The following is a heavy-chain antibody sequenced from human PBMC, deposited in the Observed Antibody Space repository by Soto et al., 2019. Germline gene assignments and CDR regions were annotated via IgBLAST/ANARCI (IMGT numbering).Heavy chain of an antibody. V-gene: IGHV1-3*01. Sequence: GASVKVSCKASGYTFTTYPIHWVRQAPGQSLEWMGWINPANGDTGYSQKFQGRVTITRDTPARTAYMEVSSLRSEDTAVYYCARKDYYGSGCYHFDYWGQGTLVTASS. CDR3: ARKDYYGSGCYHFDY. J-gene: IGHJ4*02. CDR1: GYTFTTYP. D-gene: IGHD3-10*01. CDR2: INPANGDT.